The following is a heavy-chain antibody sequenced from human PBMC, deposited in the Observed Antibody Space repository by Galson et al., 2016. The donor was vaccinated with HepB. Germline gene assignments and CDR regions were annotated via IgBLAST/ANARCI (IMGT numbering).Heavy chain of an antibody. V-gene: IGHV3-23*01. Sequence: SLRLSCAASGFTFSNSAMTWVRQAPGKGLEWMSTLSDGGDTTYYADSVKGRFTVSRDNSKNTLNLQMNSLRAEDTAVYYCAKIAVTGTWYFDLWGRGALVSVSS. J-gene: IGHJ2*01. CDR1: GFTFSNSA. CDR3: AKIAVTGTWYFDL. CDR2: LSDGGDTT. D-gene: IGHD6-19*01.